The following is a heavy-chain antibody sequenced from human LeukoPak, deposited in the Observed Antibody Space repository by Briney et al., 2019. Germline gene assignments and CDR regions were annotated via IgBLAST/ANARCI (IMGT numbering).Heavy chain of an antibody. CDR2: ISGSGGST. J-gene: IGHJ4*02. V-gene: IGHV3-23*01. CDR3: AKGGPWIQLWFTRPFDY. Sequence: GGSLRLSCAASGFTFSSYAMSWVRQAPGKGLEWVSAISGSGGSTYYADSVKGRFTISRDNSKNTLYLQMNSLRAEDTAVYYCAKGGPWIQLWFTRPFDYWGQGTLVTVSS. CDR1: GFTFSSYA. D-gene: IGHD5-18*01.